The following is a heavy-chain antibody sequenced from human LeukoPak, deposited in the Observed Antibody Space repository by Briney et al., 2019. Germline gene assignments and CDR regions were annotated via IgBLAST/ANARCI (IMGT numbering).Heavy chain of an antibody. CDR1: GYTFTGYY. CDR2: INPNSGGT. Sequence: ASVKVSCKASGYTFTGYYMHWVRQAPGQGLEWMGWINPNSGGTNYAQKFQGRVTMTRDTSISAAYMELSRLRSDDTAVHYCARDPPIVVVPAAHSDYWGQGTLVTVSS. CDR3: ARDPPIVVVPAAHSDY. V-gene: IGHV1-2*02. J-gene: IGHJ4*02. D-gene: IGHD2-2*01.